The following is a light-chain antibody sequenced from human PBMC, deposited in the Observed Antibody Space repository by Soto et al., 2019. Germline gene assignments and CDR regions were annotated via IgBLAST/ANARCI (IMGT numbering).Light chain of an antibody. CDR1: NSDVGIYDF. V-gene: IGLV2-14*01. J-gene: IGLJ2*01. CDR3: SSYTRTNTPVV. Sequence: QSALTQPASVSGTPGQSITISCTGSNSDVGIYDFVSWYQHHPGRAPKLIVSEVSHRPSGVSNRFSGSKSGNTASLTISGLQAEDEAEYYCSSYTRTNTPVVFGGGTKLTVL. CDR2: EVS.